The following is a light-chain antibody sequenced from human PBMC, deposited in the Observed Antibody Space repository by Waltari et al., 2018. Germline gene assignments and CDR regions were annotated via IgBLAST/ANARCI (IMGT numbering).Light chain of an antibody. V-gene: IGKV1-39*01. CDR2: AAS. CDR1: QSVRNY. Sequence: DIQMTQSPPSLSSSVGDTVTMLYRASQSVRNYLNWFQQKPGEAPKLLITAASTLGFGIPSRFSGNGSETDYTHSIAGLQREDVGTYYCQQTYTVPRSFGHATKVE. CDR3: QQTYTVPRS. J-gene: IGKJ2*01.